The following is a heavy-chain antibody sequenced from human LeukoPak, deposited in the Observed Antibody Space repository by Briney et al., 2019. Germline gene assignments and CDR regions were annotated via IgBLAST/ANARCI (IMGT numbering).Heavy chain of an antibody. V-gene: IGHV1-2*02. CDR3: ARGHSGWLYDVFDL. D-gene: IGHD6-19*01. CDR2: INPNNGGT. CDR1: AYTFTAYY. Sequence: ASVKVSCKASAYTFTAYYIHWVRQAPGQGLEWMGWINPNNGGTNYAQKFQGRVTMTRDTSISTAYMELSSLRSEDTAVYYCARGHSGWLYDVFDLWGQGTMVTVSS. J-gene: IGHJ3*01.